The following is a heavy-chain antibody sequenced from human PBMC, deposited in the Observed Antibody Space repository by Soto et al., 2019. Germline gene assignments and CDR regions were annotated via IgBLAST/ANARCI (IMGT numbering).Heavy chain of an antibody. J-gene: IGHJ3*01. V-gene: IGHV4-39*01. Sequence: SAPLSLTCTISGGSLIVDGYNWTSVLQPPGQGLEWIGTISHTGTAYYNPSLESRVAISVDTSENQFSLDLSSVTAADTAVYYCARLAYDSSVSNSYGDDAFDLCGQGTLVT. D-gene: IGHD3-22*01. CDR3: ARLAYDSSVSNSYGDDAFDL. CDR1: GGSLIVDGYN. CDR2: ISHTGTA.